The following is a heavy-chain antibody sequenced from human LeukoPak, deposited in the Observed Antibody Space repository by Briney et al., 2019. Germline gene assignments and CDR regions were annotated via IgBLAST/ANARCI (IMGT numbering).Heavy chain of an antibody. CDR1: GFTFSSYS. Sequence: GGSLRLSCAASGFTFSSYSMNWVRQAPGKGLEWVSSISSSSYIYYADSVKGRFTIFRDNAKNSLYLQMNSLRAEDTAVYYCARDYRLDAFDIWGQGTMVTVSS. CDR3: ARDYRLDAFDI. J-gene: IGHJ3*02. CDR2: ISSSSYI. V-gene: IGHV3-21*01.